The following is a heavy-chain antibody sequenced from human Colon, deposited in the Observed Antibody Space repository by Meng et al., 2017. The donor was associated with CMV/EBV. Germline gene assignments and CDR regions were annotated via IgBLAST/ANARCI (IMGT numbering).Heavy chain of an antibody. Sequence: SGDSIRSGGYYWGWIRQYPGKGLEWIGYIFNSGATSKNPSLSSRVVMSVDTSKNQFSLKLASVTAADTALYLCARGALGACTGSSCFSWGQGTLVTVSS. CDR2: IFNSGAT. CDR1: GDSIRSGGYY. V-gene: IGHV4-31*02. J-gene: IGHJ5*02. CDR3: ARGALGACTGSSCFS. D-gene: IGHD6-19*01.